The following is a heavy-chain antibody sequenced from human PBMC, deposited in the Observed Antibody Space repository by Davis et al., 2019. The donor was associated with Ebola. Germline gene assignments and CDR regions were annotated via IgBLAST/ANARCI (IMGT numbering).Heavy chain of an antibody. J-gene: IGHJ2*01. Sequence: GQSLKISCAASGFTFSSYAMSWVRQAPGKGLEWVSAISGSGGSTYYADSVKGRFTISRDHAKNTLYLQMNSLRAEDTAVYYCARDRWLRGLGWYFDLWGRGTLVTVSS. V-gene: IGHV3-23*01. CDR1: GFTFSSYA. D-gene: IGHD5-18*01. CDR2: ISGSGGST. CDR3: ARDRWLRGLGWYFDL.